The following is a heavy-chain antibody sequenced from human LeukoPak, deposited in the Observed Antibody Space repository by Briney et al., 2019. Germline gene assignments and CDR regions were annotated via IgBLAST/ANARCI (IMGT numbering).Heavy chain of an antibody. CDR3: ASRNDILTGYVFDF. CDR2: IYYSGST. CDR1: GGSVSSSIYY. Sequence: ETLSLTCTVSGGSVSSSIYYWGWIRQPPGKGLEWIGSIYYSGSTSYNPSLKSRVTISVDTSKNQFSLKLTSVTAADTAVYYCASRNDILTGYVFDFWGQGTLVTVSS. V-gene: IGHV4-39*01. J-gene: IGHJ4*02. D-gene: IGHD3-9*01.